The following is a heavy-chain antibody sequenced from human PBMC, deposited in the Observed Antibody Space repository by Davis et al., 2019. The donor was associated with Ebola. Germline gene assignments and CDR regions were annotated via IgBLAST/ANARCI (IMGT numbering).Heavy chain of an antibody. CDR2: ISDSGINT. J-gene: IGHJ4*02. V-gene: IGHV3-23*01. CDR1: GFTVSSNY. CDR3: AKDLSVAGSGGY. D-gene: IGHD2-15*01. Sequence: GESLKISCAASGFTVSSNYMSWVRQAPGTGLEWVSGISDSGINTHYADSVKGRFTISRDNSKNTLYLQMNSLRAEDTAVYYCAKDLSVAGSGGYWGQGTLVTVSS.